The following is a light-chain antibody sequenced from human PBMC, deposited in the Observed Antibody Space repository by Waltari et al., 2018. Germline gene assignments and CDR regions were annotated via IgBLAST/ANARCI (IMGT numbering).Light chain of an antibody. CDR3: QQYTTYRVS. J-gene: IGKJ4*01. CDR1: QAISIY. CDR2: AAS. Sequence: DIQMTQSPSSLSASVGDRVIIPCRASQAISIYLNWYQQKPGKAPNLLIYAASTLQRGIPSRFSGSGSGTHFTLTISSLQPEDFATYYCQQYTTYRVSFGGGTKVEIK. V-gene: IGKV1-39*01.